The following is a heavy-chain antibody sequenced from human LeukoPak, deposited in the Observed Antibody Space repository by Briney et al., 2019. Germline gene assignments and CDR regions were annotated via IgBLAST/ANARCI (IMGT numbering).Heavy chain of an antibody. D-gene: IGHD3-10*01. CDR1: GFTFRNYW. CDR3: AREYFYGSGSYYNGY. V-gene: IGHV3-7*04. CDR2: IKQDGNEK. J-gene: IGHJ4*02. Sequence: GGSLRLSCAASGFTFRNYWMTWVRQAPGKGLEWVTNIKQDGNEKYYVDSVKGRFTISRDNAKNSLYLHMNSLRAEDTAVYYCAREYFYGSGSYYNGYWGQGALVTVSS.